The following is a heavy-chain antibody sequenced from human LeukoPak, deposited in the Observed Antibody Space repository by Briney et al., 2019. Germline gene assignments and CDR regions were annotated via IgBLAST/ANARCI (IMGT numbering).Heavy chain of an antibody. D-gene: IGHD1-26*01. CDR1: GFTFSSYA. J-gene: IGHJ4*02. Sequence: GGSLRLSCVASGFTFSSYAMSWVRQAPGKGLEWVSAISGSGGSTYYADSVKGRFTISRDNSKNTLYLQMNSLRAEDTAVYYCAKAIEWELLIDYWGQGTLVTVSS. V-gene: IGHV3-23*01. CDR2: ISGSGGST. CDR3: AKAIEWELLIDY.